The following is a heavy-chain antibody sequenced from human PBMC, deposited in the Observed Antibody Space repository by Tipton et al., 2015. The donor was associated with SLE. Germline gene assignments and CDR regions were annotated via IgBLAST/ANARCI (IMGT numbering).Heavy chain of an antibody. Sequence: SLRLSCAASGFTFSSYGMHWVRQAPGKGLEWVAVIWYDGSNKYYADSVKGRFTISRDNSKNTLYLQMNSLRAEDTAVYYCAKDRVTMVQEGLDYWGQGTLVTVSS. J-gene: IGHJ4*02. V-gene: IGHV3-33*06. CDR2: IWYDGSNK. CDR1: GFTFSSYG. CDR3: AKDRVTMVQEGLDY. D-gene: IGHD3-10*01.